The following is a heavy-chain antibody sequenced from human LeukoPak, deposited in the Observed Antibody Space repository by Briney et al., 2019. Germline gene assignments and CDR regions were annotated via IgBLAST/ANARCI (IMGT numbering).Heavy chain of an antibody. D-gene: IGHD1-1*01. CDR2: INHSGST. CDR1: GGSLSGYY. V-gene: IGHV4-34*01. J-gene: IGHJ4*02. CDR3: ARQTTSEYLDY. Sequence: PSETLSLTCSVYGGSLSGYYWSWIRQTPGQGLELIGEINHSGSTTYYPSFKSRVTISVDTSKNQFSLKLNSVTAADRALYYCARQTTSEYLDYWGQGTPVTVS.